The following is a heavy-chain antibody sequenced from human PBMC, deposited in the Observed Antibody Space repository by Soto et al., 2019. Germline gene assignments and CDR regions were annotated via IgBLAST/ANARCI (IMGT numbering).Heavy chain of an antibody. J-gene: IGHJ6*02. CDR3: ARQAAAGKYYYYYYGMDV. CDR1: GGSISSSSFY. V-gene: IGHV4-39*01. Sequence: SSETLSLTCAVSGGSISSSSFYWGWIRQPPGKGLEWIGSFYYSGSTYYNPSLKSRVTISVDTSKNQFSLKLSSVTAADTAVYYCARQAAAGKYYYYYYGMDVWGQGTTVTVSS. CDR2: FYYSGST. D-gene: IGHD6-13*01.